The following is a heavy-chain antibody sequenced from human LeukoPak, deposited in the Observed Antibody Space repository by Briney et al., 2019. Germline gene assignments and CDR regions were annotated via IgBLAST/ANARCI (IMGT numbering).Heavy chain of an antibody. CDR3: ARGGGYYYGSGSNDY. D-gene: IGHD3-10*01. CDR1: GGSFSGYY. Sequence: SETLSLTCAVYGGSFSGYYWSWIRQPPGEGLEWIGEINHSGSTNYNPSLKSRVTISVDTSKNQFSLKLSSVTAADTAVYYCARGGGYYYGSGSNDYWGQGTLVTVSS. CDR2: INHSGST. V-gene: IGHV4-34*01. J-gene: IGHJ4*02.